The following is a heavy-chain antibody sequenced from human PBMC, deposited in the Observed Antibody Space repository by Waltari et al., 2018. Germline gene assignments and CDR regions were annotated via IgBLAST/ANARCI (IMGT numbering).Heavy chain of an antibody. CDR2: ITHGNGNT. V-gene: IGHV1-3*01. CDR3: ARDRYYDSSGYSVFFGY. J-gene: IGHJ4*02. D-gene: IGHD3-22*01. CDR1: GYTFTSYA. Sequence: QVQLVQSGAEVKKPGASVTVSCKASGYTFTSYAMHWVRQAPGQRLEWMGWITHGNGNTKYSQKFQGRVTITRDPSTSTAYMELSSLRSEDTAVYYCARDRYYDSSGYSVFFGYWGQGTLVTVSS.